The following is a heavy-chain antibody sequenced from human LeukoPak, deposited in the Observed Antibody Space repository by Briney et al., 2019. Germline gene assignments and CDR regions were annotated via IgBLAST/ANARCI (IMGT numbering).Heavy chain of an antibody. CDR1: GFTFSTYD. CDR3: ARVHGGVGATGY. J-gene: IGHJ4*02. CDR2: ITSTSNHI. V-gene: IGHV3-21*01. Sequence: GGSLRLSCVASGFTFSTYDMNWVRQAPGKGLEWVSAITSTSNHINYADSVKGRFTISRDSANNSLYLQMNSLRAEDTAVYYCARVHGGVGATGYWGQGTLVTVSS. D-gene: IGHD1-26*01.